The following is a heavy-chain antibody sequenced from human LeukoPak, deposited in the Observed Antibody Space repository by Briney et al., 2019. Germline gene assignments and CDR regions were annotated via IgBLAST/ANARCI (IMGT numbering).Heavy chain of an antibody. D-gene: IGHD3-9*01. Sequence: GASVKVSCKASGYTFNNYGISWVRQAPGQGLEWMGWVTSYNGDTNYAQKFQGRVTMSTDTSTSTAYMELRSLRFDDTAIYYCAKDWHILTGRNCFDPWGQGTLVIVSS. CDR3: AKDWHILTGRNCFDP. V-gene: IGHV1-18*01. CDR1: GYTFNNYG. J-gene: IGHJ5*02. CDR2: VTSYNGDT.